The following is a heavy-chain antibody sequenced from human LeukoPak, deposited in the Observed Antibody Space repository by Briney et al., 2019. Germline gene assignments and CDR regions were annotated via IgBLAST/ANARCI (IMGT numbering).Heavy chain of an antibody. J-gene: IGHJ4*02. V-gene: IGHV3-11*01. Sequence: PGGSLRLSCAASGFTFSSYAMSWIRQAPGKGLEWVSYISSSGSTKYYADSVKGRFTISRDNAKNSLSLQMNSLRAEDTAVYYCARDRGDYGGSFDYWGQGTLVTVSS. CDR2: ISSSGSTK. CDR3: ARDRGDYGGSFDY. CDR1: GFTFSSYA. D-gene: IGHD4-23*01.